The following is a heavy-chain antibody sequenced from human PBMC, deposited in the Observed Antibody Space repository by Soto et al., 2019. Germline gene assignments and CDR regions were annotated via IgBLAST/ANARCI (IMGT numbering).Heavy chain of an antibody. D-gene: IGHD2-15*01. CDR3: ASWLKGPDIGNYYYGMDV. CDR2: IMPIFRAP. V-gene: IGHV1-69*12. J-gene: IGHJ6*02. CDR1: GGAFSDYA. Sequence: QVQLVQSGAEVKKPGSSVKVSCKASGGAFSDYAFSWVRQAPGQGLEWLGGIMPIFRAPDYAQKFQGRVTIPADEFTRTAYMEMNSVRSEDTAVYYCASWLKGPDIGNYYYGMDVWGQGTTVTVS.